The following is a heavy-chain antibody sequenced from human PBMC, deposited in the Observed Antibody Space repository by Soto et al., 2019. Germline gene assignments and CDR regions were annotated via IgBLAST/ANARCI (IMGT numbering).Heavy chain of an antibody. CDR3: ARDQPNSSSWFTGDY. D-gene: IGHD6-13*01. J-gene: IGHJ4*02. CDR1: GFTFSSYA. CDR2: ISGSGNRI. Sequence: GGSLRLSCAASGFTFSSYAMSWVRQAPGKGLEWVSLISGSGNRIYYADSVKGRFTISRDNSKNSLYLQMNSLRAEDTAVYYCARDQPNSSSWFTGDYWGQGTLVTVSS. V-gene: IGHV3-23*01.